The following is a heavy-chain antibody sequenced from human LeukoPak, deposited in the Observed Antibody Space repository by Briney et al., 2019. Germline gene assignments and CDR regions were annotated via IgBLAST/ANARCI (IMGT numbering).Heavy chain of an antibody. J-gene: IGHJ6*02. D-gene: IGHD3-22*01. V-gene: IGHV1-2*02. Sequence: GASVKVSCKASGYTFTGYYMHWVRQAPGQGLEWMGWINPNSGGTNYAQKFQGRVTMTRDTSISTAYMELSRLRSDDTAVYYCARDYFESSDSIYSFYGLDVWGLGTTVTVSS. CDR2: INPNSGGT. CDR1: GYTFTGYY. CDR3: ARDYFESSDSIYSFYGLDV.